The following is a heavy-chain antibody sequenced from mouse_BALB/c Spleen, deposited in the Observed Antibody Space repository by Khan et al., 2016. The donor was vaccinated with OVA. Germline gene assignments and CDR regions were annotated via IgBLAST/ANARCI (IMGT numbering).Heavy chain of an antibody. D-gene: IGHD1-1*01. J-gene: IGHJ2*01. V-gene: IGHV3-2*02. Sequence: EVQLQESGPGLVKPSQSLSLTCTVTGYSITSDYAWNWIRQFPGNKLEWMAYITYSGSTGYKPSLKSRISINRDTSKNQFFLQLNSVTTEDTATXYCASDYVSSFLFFDYWGQGTTLTVSS. CDR3: ASDYVSSFLFFDY. CDR2: ITYSGST. CDR1: GYSITSDYA.